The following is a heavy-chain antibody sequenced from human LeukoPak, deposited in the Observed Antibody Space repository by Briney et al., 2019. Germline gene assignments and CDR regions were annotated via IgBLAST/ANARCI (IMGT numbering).Heavy chain of an antibody. Sequence: GGSLRLSCTASGFTFGDYAMSWVRQAPGKGLEWVGFIRSKAYGGTTEYAASVKGRFTISRDDSKSIAYLQMNSLKTEDTAVYYCTRDSGRYYGSGHDAFDIWGQGTMVTVFS. D-gene: IGHD3-10*01. CDR1: GFTFGDYA. V-gene: IGHV3-49*04. J-gene: IGHJ3*02. CDR3: TRDSGRYYGSGHDAFDI. CDR2: IRSKAYGGTT.